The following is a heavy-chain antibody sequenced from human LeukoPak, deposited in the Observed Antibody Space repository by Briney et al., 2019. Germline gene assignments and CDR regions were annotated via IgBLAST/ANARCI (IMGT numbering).Heavy chain of an antibody. D-gene: IGHD3-22*01. CDR3: ARALSSYYYDSSGYRFDY. CDR2: ISAYNGKT. Sequence: DSVKVSCKASGYTFTSYGISWVRQAHGQGLEWMGWISAYNGKTNYAQKLQGRVTITTDTSTSTAYMKLRSLRSDDTAVYYCARALSSYYYDSSGYRFDYWGQGTLVTVSS. V-gene: IGHV1-18*01. CDR1: GYTFTSYG. J-gene: IGHJ4*02.